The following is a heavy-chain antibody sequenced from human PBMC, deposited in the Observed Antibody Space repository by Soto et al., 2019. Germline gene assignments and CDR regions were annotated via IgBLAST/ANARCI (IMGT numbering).Heavy chain of an antibody. V-gene: IGHV5-10-1*01. J-gene: IGHJ6*02. D-gene: IGHD4-17*01. Sequence: PGESLKISCKGSGYSFTSYWISWVRQMPGKGLEWMGRIDPSDSYTNYSPSFQGHVTISADKSISTAYLQWSSLKASDTAMYYCAIYYGDYYYYSDMDVWGQGTTVTLAS. CDR3: AIYYGDYYYYSDMDV. CDR1: GYSFTSYW. CDR2: IDPSDSYT.